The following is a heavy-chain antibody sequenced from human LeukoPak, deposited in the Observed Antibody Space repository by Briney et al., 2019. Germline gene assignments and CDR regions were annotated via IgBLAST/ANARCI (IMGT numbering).Heavy chain of an antibody. CDR1: GYTFTSYG. J-gene: IGHJ5*02. Sequence: ASVKVSCKASGYTFTSYGISWVRQAPGQRLEWMGWISVYNGHTNYAQKLQDRVTMTTDTSTNTAYMELRSLRPDDAAVYYCAKFCSGGGCYHNWFDPWGQGTLVTVSS. D-gene: IGHD2-15*01. V-gene: IGHV1-18*01. CDR2: ISVYNGHT. CDR3: AKFCSGGGCYHNWFDP.